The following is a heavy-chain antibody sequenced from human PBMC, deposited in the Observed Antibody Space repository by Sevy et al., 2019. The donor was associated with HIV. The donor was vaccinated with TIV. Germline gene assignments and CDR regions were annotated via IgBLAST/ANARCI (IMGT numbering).Heavy chain of an antibody. CDR3: XXXXXXXXXXX. CDR2: X. J-gene: IGHJ1*01. V-gene: IGHV3-21*01. Sequence: XYYADSVEGRFTISRDNAKNSLYLQMNSLRAEDTAVYYXXXXXXXXXXXXWGXXTLVTVSS.